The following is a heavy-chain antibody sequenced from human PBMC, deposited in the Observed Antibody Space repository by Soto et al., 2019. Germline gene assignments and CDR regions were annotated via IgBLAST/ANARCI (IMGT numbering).Heavy chain of an antibody. J-gene: IGHJ1*01. CDR2: XSXXXGXT. D-gene: IGHD6-13*01. CDR3: AKFEAAAGTEYFQH. Sequence: PGGSLRLSCAASGFTFSSYAMSWVRQAPGKGLEWVXAXSXXXGXTXXXDXXXXRFTISRDNSKNTLYLQMNSLRAEDTAVYYCAKFEAAAGTEYFQHWGQGTLVTVSS. CDR1: GFTFSSYA. V-gene: IGHV3-23*01.